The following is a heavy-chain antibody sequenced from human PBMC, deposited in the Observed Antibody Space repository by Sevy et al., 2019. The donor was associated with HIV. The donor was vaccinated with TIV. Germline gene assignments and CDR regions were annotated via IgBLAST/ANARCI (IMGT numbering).Heavy chain of an antibody. CDR2: ITNSGSSI. CDR3: ARDLPPSATTVAHFDY. J-gene: IGHJ4*02. D-gene: IGHD4-17*01. Sequence: GGSLRLSCTASGFTFSSYEMNLVRQAPGKGLEWVSYITNSGSSIYYSDSVRGRFTVSRDNAKNSLYLQMKSLRAEDTAVYYCARDLPPSATTVAHFDYWGRGTLVTVSS. V-gene: IGHV3-48*03. CDR1: GFTFSSYE.